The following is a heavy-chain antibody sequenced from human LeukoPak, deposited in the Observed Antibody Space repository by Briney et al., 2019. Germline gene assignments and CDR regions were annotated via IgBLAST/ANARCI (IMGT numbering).Heavy chain of an antibody. CDR2: IYHSGST. CDR1: GYSISSGYY. V-gene: IGHV4-38-2*02. J-gene: IGHJ5*02. CDR3: ARDRPARHWFDP. D-gene: IGHD1-14*01. Sequence: SETLSLTCTVSGYSISSGYYWGWIRQPPGKGLEWIGSIYHSGSTYYNPSLKSRVTISVDTSKNQFSLKLSSVTAADTAVYYCARDRPARHWFDPWGQGTLVTVSS.